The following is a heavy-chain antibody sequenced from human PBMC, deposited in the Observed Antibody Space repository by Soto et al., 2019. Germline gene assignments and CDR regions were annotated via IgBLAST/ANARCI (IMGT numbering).Heavy chain of an antibody. J-gene: IGHJ4*02. V-gene: IGHV4-4*02. CDR1: GVSISSDKW. CDR3: ARDQGSHPGD. Sequence: QGQLQESGPGLVRPSGTVSLTCAVSGVSISSDKWWSWVRQPPGKALEWIGEIHHRASTNYNPSLKSRVTMSVVPSKDLFSRTLNSVTAADTAFYYCARDQGSHPGDWGQGTLVSVSS. D-gene: IGHD6-13*01. CDR2: IHHRAST.